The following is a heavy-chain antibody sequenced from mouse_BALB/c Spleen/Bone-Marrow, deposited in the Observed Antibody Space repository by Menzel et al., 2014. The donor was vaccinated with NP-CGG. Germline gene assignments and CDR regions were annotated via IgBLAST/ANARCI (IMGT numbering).Heavy chain of an antibody. Sequence: VQLQQPGAELVKPGASVKLSCTASGFNIKDTYMHWVKQRPEQGLEWIGRIDPANGNTKYDPKFQGKATITADTSSNTAYLQLSSLTSEDTAVYYCASYYYGSSSFAYWGQGTLVTVPA. J-gene: IGHJ3*01. CDR2: IDPANGNT. CDR3: ASYYYGSSSFAY. CDR1: GFNIKDTY. V-gene: IGHV14-3*02. D-gene: IGHD1-1*01.